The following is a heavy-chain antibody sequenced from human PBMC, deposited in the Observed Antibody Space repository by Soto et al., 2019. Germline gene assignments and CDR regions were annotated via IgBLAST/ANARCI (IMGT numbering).Heavy chain of an antibody. V-gene: IGHV3-23*01. J-gene: IGHJ4*02. Sequence: DVQLLESGGRVVQSGGSLRLSCSASRFAFSAYSMHWVRQAPGKGPEWVSAISGGGGNTYYAGSVNGPFTISRDNSRNTLYLQMHSLRDDDTALYYCAKETYGSGWTLDSWGQGTRATVSS. CDR2: ISGGGGNT. CDR3: AKETYGSGWTLDS. CDR1: RFAFSAYS. D-gene: IGHD6-19*01.